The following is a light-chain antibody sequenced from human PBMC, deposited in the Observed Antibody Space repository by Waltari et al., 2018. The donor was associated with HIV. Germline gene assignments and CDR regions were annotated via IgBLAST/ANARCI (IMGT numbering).Light chain of an antibody. CDR2: DAS. V-gene: IGKV3-11*01. J-gene: IGKJ2*01. CDR1: QSVSIY. Sequence: EIVLTQSPATLSLSPGDRATLSCRASQSVSIYLAWYQQKPGQPPRLLIYDASNRATAIPARFSGSGSGTDFTLTISSLEPEDFAVYYCQQRSRWPPAYTFGQGTKLEIK. CDR3: QQRSRWPPAYT.